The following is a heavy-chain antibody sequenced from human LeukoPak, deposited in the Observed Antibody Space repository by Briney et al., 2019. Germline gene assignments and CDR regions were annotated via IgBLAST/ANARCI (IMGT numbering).Heavy chain of an antibody. J-gene: IGHJ4*02. CDR2: IKQDGSVK. CDR3: ARYGSIAAAGTFDY. Sequence: GGSLRLSCAASGFTFSSYWMSWVRQAPGKGLEWVANIKQDGSVKYYVDSVKGRFTISRDNAKNSLYLQMNSLRAEDTAVYYCARYGSIAAAGTFDYWGLGTLVTVSS. CDR1: GFTFSSYW. V-gene: IGHV3-7*01. D-gene: IGHD6-13*01.